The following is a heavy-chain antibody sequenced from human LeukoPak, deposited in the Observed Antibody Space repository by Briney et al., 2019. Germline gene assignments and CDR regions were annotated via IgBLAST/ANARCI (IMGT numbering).Heavy chain of an antibody. CDR2: ISSTSSHI. J-gene: IGHJ3*02. Sequence: GGSLRLSCAASGFTFSRSEMSWVRQAPGKGLEWISYISSTSSHIYYADSVKGRFTISRDNAKNSLYLQMYSLGAGDTAVYYCAREDSRDAFDIWGQGTLVTVS. D-gene: IGHD3-22*01. CDR3: AREDSRDAFDI. CDR1: GFTFSRSE. V-gene: IGHV3-48*03.